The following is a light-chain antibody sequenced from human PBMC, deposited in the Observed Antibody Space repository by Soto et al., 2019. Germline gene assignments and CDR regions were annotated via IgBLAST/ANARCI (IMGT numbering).Light chain of an antibody. J-gene: IGKJ4*02. CDR1: QSVSNNY. Sequence: EIVLTQSPGTLSLSPGERATLSCRASQSVSNNYLAWYQQKPGQAPRLLIYRASNRATGIPDRFSGSGSGTDFTLTISRLEPEDFAVYYCHQYGSSGTFGEGTKV. CDR3: HQYGSSGT. V-gene: IGKV3-20*01. CDR2: RAS.